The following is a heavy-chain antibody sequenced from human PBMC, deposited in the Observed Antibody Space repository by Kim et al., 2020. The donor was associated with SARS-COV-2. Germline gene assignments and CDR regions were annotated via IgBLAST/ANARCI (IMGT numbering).Heavy chain of an antibody. Sequence: GGSLRLSCAASGLSFSDSYMNWVRQAPGKGLEWLSFISTRGESIVYADSVEGRFTISRDNAKNSLYLQMNYLRDEDTATYYCASSGDGYNTFAIWGQG. D-gene: IGHD5-12*01. V-gene: IGHV3-11*01. CDR2: ISTRGESI. CDR3: ASSGDGYNTFAI. CDR1: GLSFSDSY. J-gene: IGHJ4*02.